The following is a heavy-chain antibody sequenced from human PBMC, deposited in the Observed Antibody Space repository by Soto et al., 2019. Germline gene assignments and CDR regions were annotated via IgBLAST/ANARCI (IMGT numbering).Heavy chain of an antibody. CDR2: IYYSGST. CDR1: GGSISSSSYY. D-gene: IGHD2-15*01. Sequence: QLQLQESGPGLVKPSETLSLTCTVSGGSISSSSYYWGWIRQPPGKGLEWIGSIYYSGSTYYNPSLKSPVTISVDTSKNQFSLKLRSLTAADTAVYYCARHTPAISISDHWGQGTLVTVSS. V-gene: IGHV4-39*01. CDR3: ARHTPAISISDH. J-gene: IGHJ4*02.